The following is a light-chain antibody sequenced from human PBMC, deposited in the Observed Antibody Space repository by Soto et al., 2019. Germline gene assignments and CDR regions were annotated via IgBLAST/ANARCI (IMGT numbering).Light chain of an antibody. CDR1: QSIRSN. V-gene: IGKV3D-15*01. CDR2: GAS. CDR3: QQYNNWPPA. Sequence: EIVMTQSPATLSASPGERATLSCRASQSIRSNLAWYQQKPGQAHRLLIHGASTRATGIPARFSGSGSGTEFTLTISSLQSEDFAVYSCQQYNNWPPAFGQGTKVEIK. J-gene: IGKJ1*01.